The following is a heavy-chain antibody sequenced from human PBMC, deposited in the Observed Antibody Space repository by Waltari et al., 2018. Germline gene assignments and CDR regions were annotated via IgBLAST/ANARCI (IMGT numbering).Heavy chain of an antibody. CDR2: IGGSGDRI. Sequence: EVQLLESGGGLVQPGGSLRLSCVASGFAFNGFSMNWVRQAPGKGLEGFSGIGGSGDRIDYTDSLKGRFTVSRDNSKNTLYLQMNSLRAEDTALYYCARGVNVAHPYHFDYWGQGILVTVSS. V-gene: IGHV3-23*01. CDR3: ARGVNVAHPYHFDY. J-gene: IGHJ4*02. D-gene: IGHD5-12*01. CDR1: GFAFNGFS.